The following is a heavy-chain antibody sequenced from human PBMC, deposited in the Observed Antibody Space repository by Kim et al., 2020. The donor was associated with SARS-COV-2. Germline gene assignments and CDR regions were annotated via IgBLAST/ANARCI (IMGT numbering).Heavy chain of an antibody. CDR1: GFTFSSYW. D-gene: IGHD3-9*01. V-gene: IGHV3-7*01. Sequence: GGSLRLSCAASGFTFSSYWMSWVRQAPGKGLEWVANIKQDGSEKYYVDSVKGRFTISRDNAKNSLYLQMNSLRAEDTAVYYCAREGRRYFDWHNYYYYMDVWGKGTTVTVSS. CDR2: IKQDGSEK. CDR3: AREGRRYFDWHNYYYYMDV. J-gene: IGHJ6*03.